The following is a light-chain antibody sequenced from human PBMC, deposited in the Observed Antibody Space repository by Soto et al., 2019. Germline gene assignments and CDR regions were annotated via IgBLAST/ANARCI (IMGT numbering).Light chain of an antibody. J-gene: IGKJ1*01. V-gene: IGKV1-5*03. CDR1: QSISSW. CDR3: QQYRANWT. Sequence: DIQMTQSPSTLPASVGDRVTITCRASQSISSWLAWYQQKPGTAPKLLIYKASTLQSGVPSRFSGSGSGTEFTLTISSLQPDDSTTYYCQQYRANWTFGQGTKVEIK. CDR2: KAS.